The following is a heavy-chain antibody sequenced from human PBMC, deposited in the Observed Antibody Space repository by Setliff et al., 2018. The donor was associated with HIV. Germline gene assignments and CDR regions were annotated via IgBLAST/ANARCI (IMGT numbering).Heavy chain of an antibody. J-gene: IGHJ6*03. CDR1: GGSISSYY. D-gene: IGHD6-19*01. Sequence: SETLSLTCTVSGGSISSYYWSWIRQPPGKGLEWIGYIYYSGSTNYNPSLKSRVTISVDTSKNQFSLKLSSVTAADTDVYYCARGYPGIAVAGLTYYYYYYMDVWGKGTTVTVSS. CDR3: ARGYPGIAVAGLTYYYYYYMDV. V-gene: IGHV4-59*01. CDR2: IYYSGST.